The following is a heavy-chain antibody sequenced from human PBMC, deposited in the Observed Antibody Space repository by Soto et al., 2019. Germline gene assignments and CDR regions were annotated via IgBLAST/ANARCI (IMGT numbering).Heavy chain of an antibody. D-gene: IGHD1-20*01. J-gene: IGHJ4*02. V-gene: IGHV4-34*01. Sequence: QVQLQQWGAGLLKPSETLSLTCAVYGGSFSGYYWSWIRQPPGKGLEWIGEINHSGSTNYNPSLKSRVTISVDTSKNQFSLKLSSVTAADTAVYYCAREGRLTGTDGFDYWGQGTLVTVSS. CDR1: GGSFSGYY. CDR3: AREGRLTGTDGFDY. CDR2: INHSGST.